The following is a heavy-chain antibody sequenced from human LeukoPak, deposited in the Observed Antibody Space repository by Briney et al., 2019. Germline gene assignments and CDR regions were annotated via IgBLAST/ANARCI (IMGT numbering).Heavy chain of an antibody. V-gene: IGHV3-23*01. CDR1: GLTFSSHS. Sequence: GGSLRLSCAASGLTFSSHSMSWVRHAPGKGLEWVSAISGSGGSTYYADSVKGRFTISRDNPKNTLYLQMNSLRAEDTAVYYCANDYYYGMDVWGQGTTVTVS. CDR3: ANDYYYGMDV. CDR2: ISGSGGST. J-gene: IGHJ6*02.